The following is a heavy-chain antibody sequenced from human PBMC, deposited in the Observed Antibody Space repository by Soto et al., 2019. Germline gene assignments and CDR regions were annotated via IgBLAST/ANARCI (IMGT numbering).Heavy chain of an antibody. D-gene: IGHD3-22*01. CDR2: ITGCGSHT. CDR3: ARLAYENSDDY. V-gene: IGHV3-23*01. CDR1: GFTFSNYA. Sequence: GGSLRLSCAASGFTFSNYAMSWVRQAPGEGLEWVSAITGCGSHTFYADSVKGRFTISRDDSKNTLYLQMSSLRAEDTALYYCARLAYENSDDYWGQGTLVTVSS. J-gene: IGHJ4*02.